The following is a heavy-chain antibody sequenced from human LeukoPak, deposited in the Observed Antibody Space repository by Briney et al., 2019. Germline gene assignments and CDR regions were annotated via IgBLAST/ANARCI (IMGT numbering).Heavy chain of an antibody. D-gene: IGHD6-19*01. CDR2: INSDGSST. J-gene: IGHJ3*02. Sequence: PGGSLRLSCAASGFTFSSYWMHWVRQAPGKGLVWVSRINSDGSSTSYADSVKGRFTISRDNAKNTLYLQMNSLRTEDTAIYYCARAVYSSGWYPDTFDIWGQGTMVTVSS. CDR3: ARAVYSSGWYPDTFDI. CDR1: GFTFSSYW. V-gene: IGHV3-74*01.